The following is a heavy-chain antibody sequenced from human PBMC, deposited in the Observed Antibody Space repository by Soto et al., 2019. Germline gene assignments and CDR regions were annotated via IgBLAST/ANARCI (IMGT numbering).Heavy chain of an antibody. Sequence: QVQLQESGPGLVKPSQTLSLTCTVSNGFVNSGDSYWCWIRPHPGQGLEWIGYISYSGITHYNPSLESLVTISLATSKNKFSLMLSSVTAADTAVYYCARVDYYGSGKVVDYWGQGTLVTVSS. CDR3: ARVDYYGSGKVVDY. CDR1: NGFVNSGDSY. V-gene: IGHV4-31*01. D-gene: IGHD3-10*01. CDR2: ISYSGIT. J-gene: IGHJ4*02.